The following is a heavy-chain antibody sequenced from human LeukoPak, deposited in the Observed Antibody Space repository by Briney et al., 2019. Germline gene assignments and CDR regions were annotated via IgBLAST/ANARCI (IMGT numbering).Heavy chain of an antibody. V-gene: IGHV1-2*02. CDR1: GYTFTGSY. D-gene: IGHD6-19*01. Sequence: GASVKVSCKASGYTFTGSYMHWVRQAPGQGLEWVGWINPNSGATNYAQKFQGRVTMTRDTSISTAYMELSRLRSEDTAVYYCARDKSYLIAVAGTGDFDYWGQGTLVTVSS. CDR2: INPNSGAT. J-gene: IGHJ4*02. CDR3: ARDKSYLIAVAGTGDFDY.